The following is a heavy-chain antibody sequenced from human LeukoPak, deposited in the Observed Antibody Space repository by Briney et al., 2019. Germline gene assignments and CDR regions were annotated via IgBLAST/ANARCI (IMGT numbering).Heavy chain of an antibody. CDR1: GGSISSYY. V-gene: IGHV4-59*08. Sequence: PSETLSLTCTVSGGSISSYYWSWIRQPPGKGLEWIGYIYYSGSTNYNPSLKSRVTISVDTSKNQFSLKLSSVTAAGTAVYYCARHSYGDYVTFDYWGQGTLVTVSS. J-gene: IGHJ4*02. CDR2: IYYSGST. CDR3: ARHSYGDYVTFDY. D-gene: IGHD4-17*01.